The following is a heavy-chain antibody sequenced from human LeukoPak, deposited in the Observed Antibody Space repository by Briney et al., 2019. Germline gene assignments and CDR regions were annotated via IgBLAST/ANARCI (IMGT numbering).Heavy chain of an antibody. CDR2: IYPADSDT. CDR3: VRQWEQQMWLPIN. J-gene: IGHJ4*02. Sequence: GESLKISCKGSGYSFTNYWIGWVRQMPGKGLEWMGIIYPADSDTRYSPSFQGQVTISADKSINTAYLQWSSLKASDTALYYCVRQWEQQMWLPINWGQGTLVTVSS. D-gene: IGHD1-26*01. V-gene: IGHV5-51*01. CDR1: GYSFTNYW.